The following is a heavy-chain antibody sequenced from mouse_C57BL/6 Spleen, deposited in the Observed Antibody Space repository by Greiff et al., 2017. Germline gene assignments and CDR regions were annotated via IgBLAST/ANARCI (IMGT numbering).Heavy chain of an antibody. CDR1: GYTFTEYT. Sequence: QVQLQQSGAELVNPAASVQLSCKASGYTFTEYTIHWVKQRSGQGLERIGWFYPGSGSIKYNEKFKDKATLTADKSSSTVYLDLIRLKSEYSAVYFRARHEDGYYYSMDYWGQGTSVTFSS. V-gene: IGHV1-62-2*01. CDR2: FYPGSGSI. CDR3: ARHEDGYYYSMDY. D-gene: IGHD2-2*01. J-gene: IGHJ4*01.